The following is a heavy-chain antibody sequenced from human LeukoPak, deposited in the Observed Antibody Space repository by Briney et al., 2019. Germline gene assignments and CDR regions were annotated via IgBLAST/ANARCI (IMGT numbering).Heavy chain of an antibody. CDR3: ARSWYYYDSSGYYSKYYFDY. Sequence: EGSLRLSCAASGFTFSDYYMSWIPQAPGKGLEWVSYISSSGSTIYYADSVKGRFTISRDNAKTSLYLQMNSLRAEDTAVYYCARSWYYYDSSGYYSKYYFDYWGQGTLVTVSS. V-gene: IGHV3-11*01. D-gene: IGHD3-22*01. CDR1: GFTFSDYY. CDR2: ISSSGSTI. J-gene: IGHJ4*02.